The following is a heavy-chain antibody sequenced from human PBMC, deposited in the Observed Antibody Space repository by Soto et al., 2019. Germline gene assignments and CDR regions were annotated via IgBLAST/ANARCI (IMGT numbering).Heavy chain of an antibody. CDR1: GGSISSGGYY. CDR3: ASQATGWYPDY. J-gene: IGHJ4*02. CDR2: IYDSGNT. D-gene: IGHD6-19*01. Sequence: QVQLRESGPGLVKPSQTLSLTCTVSGGSISSGGYYWSWIRQFPGKGLEWIGYIYDSGNTYYNPSLKSRITISTDTSKSQFSLNLTSVTAADTAVYYCASQATGWYPDYWGQETLVTVSS. V-gene: IGHV4-31*03.